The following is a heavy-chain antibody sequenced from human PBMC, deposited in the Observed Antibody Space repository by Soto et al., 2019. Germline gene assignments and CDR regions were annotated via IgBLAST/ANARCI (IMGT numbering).Heavy chain of an antibody. Sequence: VGSLRLSCAASGSTFSSYAMSWVRQAPGKGLEWVSTISGSGAGTYYADSVNGRFTISRDNSKNTLYLQMNSLRAEDTAVYYCAKRLNYYDSSGYLPFDSWGQGTLVTVSS. D-gene: IGHD3-22*01. V-gene: IGHV3-23*01. CDR3: AKRLNYYDSSGYLPFDS. J-gene: IGHJ4*02. CDR1: GSTFSSYA. CDR2: ISGSGAGT.